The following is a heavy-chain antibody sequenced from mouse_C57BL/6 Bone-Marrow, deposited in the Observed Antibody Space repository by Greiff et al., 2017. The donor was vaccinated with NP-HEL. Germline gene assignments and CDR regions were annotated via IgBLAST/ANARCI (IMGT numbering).Heavy chain of an antibody. CDR3: ARRAYYSNSLDY. CDR1: GYTFTTYP. V-gene: IGHV1-47*01. J-gene: IGHJ2*01. Sequence: QVQLKESGAELVKPGASVKMSCKASGYTFTTYPIEWMKQNHGKSLEWIGNFHPYNDDTKYNEKFKGKATLTVEKSSSTVYLELSRLTSDDSAVYYCARRAYYSNSLDYWGQGTTLTVSS. CDR2: FHPYNDDT. D-gene: IGHD2-5*01.